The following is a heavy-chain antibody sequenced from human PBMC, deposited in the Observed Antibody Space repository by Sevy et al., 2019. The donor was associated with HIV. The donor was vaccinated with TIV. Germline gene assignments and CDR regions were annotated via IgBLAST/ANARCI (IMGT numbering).Heavy chain of an antibody. V-gene: IGHV4-61*01. Sequence: SETLSLTCIVSGDSVTSSPHYWTWIRQPPGKGLEWIAYIYYTGNTNYNPSLRDRVTISVDISKNQFSLQLSSVTAADTAVYYCARVVGESCSGGTCSGWFDPWGQGTQVTVSS. J-gene: IGHJ5*02. CDR1: GDSVTSSPHY. D-gene: IGHD2-15*01. CDR3: ARVVGESCSGGTCSGWFDP. CDR2: IYYTGNT.